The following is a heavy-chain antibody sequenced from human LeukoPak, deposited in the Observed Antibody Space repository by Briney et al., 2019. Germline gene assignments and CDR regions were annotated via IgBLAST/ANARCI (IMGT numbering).Heavy chain of an antibody. V-gene: IGHV3-11*06. CDR2: ITPSSSYT. Sequence: GGSLRLSCAASGFTFSDYYMTWIRQAPGKGLEWVSYITPSSSYTIYADSVKGRFTISRDNAKNSLYLQMNSPRAEDTAVYYCARGHSGLEVWGQGTTVTVSS. J-gene: IGHJ6*02. CDR3: ARGHSGLEV. CDR1: GFTFSDYY.